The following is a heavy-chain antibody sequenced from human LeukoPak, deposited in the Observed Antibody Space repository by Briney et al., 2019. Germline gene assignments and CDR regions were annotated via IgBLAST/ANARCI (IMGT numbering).Heavy chain of an antibody. J-gene: IGHJ4*02. Sequence: GGSLRLSCSASGFTFSSNAMAWVRQAPGKGLEWVSAIRGTTGATYYADSVKGRFTISRDNAKSTLYLQMNSLRAEDTAVYYCARVRDDYTYFDCWGQGTLVTVSS. CDR3: ARVRDDYTYFDC. D-gene: IGHD4-11*01. V-gene: IGHV3-23*01. CDR2: IRGTTGAT. CDR1: GFTFSSNA.